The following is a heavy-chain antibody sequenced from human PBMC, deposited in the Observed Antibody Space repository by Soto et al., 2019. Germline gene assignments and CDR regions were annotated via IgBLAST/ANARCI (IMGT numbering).Heavy chain of an antibody. V-gene: IGHV2-5*02. J-gene: IGHJ4*02. CDR1: GFSLSTSGVG. Sequence: GPTLVNPPQTLTLTCTFSGFSLSTSGVGVGWIRQPPGKALEWLTFIYWDDDKRNSPFLKSRLTITKDTSKNQVVLTMTNMDPVDTATYYCAHLVVAGITYYFDYWGPGTLVTVSS. CDR3: AHLVVAGITYYFDY. D-gene: IGHD2-15*01. CDR2: IYWDDDK.